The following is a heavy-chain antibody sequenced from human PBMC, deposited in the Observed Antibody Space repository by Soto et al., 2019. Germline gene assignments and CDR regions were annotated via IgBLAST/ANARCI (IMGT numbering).Heavy chain of an antibody. J-gene: IGHJ4*02. CDR1: GGTFSSYT. CDR3: ARDLHYYDSSGYQLDY. Sequence: VKVSCKASGGTFSSYTISWVRQAPGQGLEWMGGIIPIFGTANYAQKFQGRVTITADESTSTAYMELSSLRSEDTAVYYCARDLHYYDSSGYQLDYWRQGTLVTVSS. V-gene: IGHV1-69*13. D-gene: IGHD3-22*01. CDR2: IIPIFGTA.